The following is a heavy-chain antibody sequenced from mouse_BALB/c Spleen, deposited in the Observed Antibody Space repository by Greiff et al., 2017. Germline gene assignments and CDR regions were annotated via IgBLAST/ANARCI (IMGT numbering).Heavy chain of an antibody. Sequence: VKLMESGAELMKPGASVKISCKATGYTFSSYWIEWVKQRPGHGLEWIGEILPGSASIKYNEKFKGKATFTADTSSNTAYMQLSSLTSEDSAVYYCARRHNYGDYWGQGTTLTVSS. CDR2: ILPGSASI. V-gene: IGHV1-9*01. J-gene: IGHJ2*01. CDR3: ARRHNYGDY. D-gene: IGHD1-2*01. CDR1: GYTFSSYW.